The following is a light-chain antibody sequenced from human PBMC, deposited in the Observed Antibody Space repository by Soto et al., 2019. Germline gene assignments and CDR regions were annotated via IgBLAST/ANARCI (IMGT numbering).Light chain of an antibody. CDR1: QRISYN. Sequence: EIVLTQSPATLSLSPGERATLSCRASQRISYNLAWYQQKSGQAPRLLIYDASNRATGVPARFSGSGSGTDFTLTISSLEPEDFAVYYCQQRGDWPLYTFGQGSRLEIK. CDR2: DAS. CDR3: QQRGDWPLYT. V-gene: IGKV3-11*01. J-gene: IGKJ2*01.